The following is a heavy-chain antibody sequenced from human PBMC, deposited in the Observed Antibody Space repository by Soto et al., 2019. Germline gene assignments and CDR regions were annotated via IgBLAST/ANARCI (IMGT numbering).Heavy chain of an antibody. Sequence: QVQLQQWGAGLLKPSETLSLTCAVYGGSFSDFYWNWIRQSPGKGLEWIGEINHSGDTNYNPSLKTRVTIAVDTSKNQFSLQLNAVTATDTAVYYGAQSTLTNWFDPWGQGTPVTVSS. V-gene: IGHV4-34*01. CDR3: AQSTLTNWFDP. D-gene: IGHD4-4*01. J-gene: IGHJ5*02. CDR1: GGSFSDFY. CDR2: INHSGDT.